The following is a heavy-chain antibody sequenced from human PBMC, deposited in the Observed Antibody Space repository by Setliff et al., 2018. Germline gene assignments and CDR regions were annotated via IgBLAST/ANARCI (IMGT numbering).Heavy chain of an antibody. V-gene: IGHV1-18*01. CDR1: GYTFRQSI. CDR3: LRLVRYCTKIACQATSGDEV. D-gene: IGHD2-8*01. CDR2: IGVYSGNT. J-gene: IGHJ4*02. Sequence: ASVKVSCKASGYTFRQSIVSWVRQAPGQGLEWLGWIGVYSGNTYSAQRFQGRVSLTTDESTNTGYLELRGLRSDDTAVYYCLRLVRYCTKIACQATSGDEVWGLGTLVTVS.